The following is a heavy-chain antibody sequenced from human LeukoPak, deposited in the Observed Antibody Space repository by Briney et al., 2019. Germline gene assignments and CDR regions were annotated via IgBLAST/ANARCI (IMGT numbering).Heavy chain of an antibody. CDR3: ARDTGGSGSYYYYYYYGMDV. V-gene: IGHV3-74*01. D-gene: IGHD3-10*01. Sequence: GGSLRLSCAASGFTFSSYWMHWVRQAPGKGLVWVSRINSDGSSTSYADSVKGRFTISRDNAKNSLYLQMNSLRAEDTAVYYCARDTGGSGSYYYYYYYGMDVWGKGTTVTVSS. CDR1: GFTFSSYW. J-gene: IGHJ6*04. CDR2: INSDGSST.